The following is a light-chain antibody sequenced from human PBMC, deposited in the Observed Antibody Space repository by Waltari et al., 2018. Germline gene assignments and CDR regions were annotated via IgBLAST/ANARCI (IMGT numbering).Light chain of an antibody. J-gene: IGKJ5*01. V-gene: IGKV3-15*01. CDR3: QQYYKWPIT. CDR1: QSIGSA. CDR2: GAS. Sequence: EIVLTQSPATLSVSPGDRATISCRASQSIGSAVAWYQQKPGHAPRLLIYGASTRATGIPARFSGSGSGTDFTLTISSLQSGDFAIYYCQQYYKWPITFGQGTRVEIE.